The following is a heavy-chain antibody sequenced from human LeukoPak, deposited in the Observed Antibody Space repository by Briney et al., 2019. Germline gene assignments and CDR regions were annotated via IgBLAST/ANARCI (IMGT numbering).Heavy chain of an antibody. Sequence: GGSLRLSCAASGFTFSGYGMHWVRQAPGKGLEWVAFIRLDGSDEYYGDSVKGRFTISRDNSKNTLYLQMNSLRPEDTAVYYCAGDHSQNFDYWGQGTLVTVSS. CDR1: GFTFSGYG. D-gene: IGHD5-18*01. V-gene: IGHV3-30*02. CDR3: AGDHSQNFDY. CDR2: IRLDGSDE. J-gene: IGHJ4*02.